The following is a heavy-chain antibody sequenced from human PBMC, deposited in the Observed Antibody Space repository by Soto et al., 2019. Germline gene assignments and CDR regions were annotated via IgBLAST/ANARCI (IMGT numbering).Heavy chain of an antibody. CDR2: ISGSGDTT. CDR3: AKGHPGGSCYSGLDC. V-gene: IGHV3-23*01. J-gene: IGHJ4*02. CDR1: GFTFSSCA. Sequence: GGSLRLSCAASGFTFSSCAMTWVRQAPGKGLEWVLCISGSGDTTYYADSVKGRFTISRDTSKNTVYLQMNSPRADDTAVYYCAKGHPGGSCYSGLDCWGQGTLVTVSS. D-gene: IGHD2-15*01.